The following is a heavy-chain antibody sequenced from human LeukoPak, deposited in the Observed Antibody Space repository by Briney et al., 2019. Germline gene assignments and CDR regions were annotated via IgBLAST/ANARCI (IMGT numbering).Heavy chain of an antibody. CDR3: ARDVKAARSYYYYYYMDV. CDR1: GFTFSSYS. Sequence: GGSLRLSCAASGFTFSSYSMNWVRQAPGKGLEWVSSISSSSSYIYYADSVKGRFTISRDNAKNSLYLQMNSLRAEDTAVYYCARDVKAARSYYYYYYMDVWGKGTTVTVSS. CDR2: ISSSSSYI. V-gene: IGHV3-21*01. D-gene: IGHD6-6*01. J-gene: IGHJ6*03.